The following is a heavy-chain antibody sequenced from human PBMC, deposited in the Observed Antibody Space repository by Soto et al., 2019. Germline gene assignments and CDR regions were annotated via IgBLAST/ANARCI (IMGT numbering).Heavy chain of an antibody. Sequence: EVQVLESGGGLVQPGGSLRLSCAASGFTFSSYAMSWVRQAPGKGLEWVPSISGSGGNTYYADSVKGRFTISRDNSKNTLFLQMNSLRAEDTAVYYCAKTPRYCSGSSCYAGYFEYWGQGTLVTVSS. CDR3: AKTPRYCSGSSCYAGYFEY. V-gene: IGHV3-23*01. J-gene: IGHJ4*02. D-gene: IGHD2-2*01. CDR1: GFTFSSYA. CDR2: ISGSGGNT.